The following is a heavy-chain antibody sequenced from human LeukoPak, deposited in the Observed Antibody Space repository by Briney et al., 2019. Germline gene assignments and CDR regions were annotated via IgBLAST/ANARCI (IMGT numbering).Heavy chain of an antibody. CDR3: ARGGVLRYFDWLPGTIDY. CDR2: ISTYNGDT. J-gene: IGHJ4*02. D-gene: IGHD3-9*01. Sequence: ASVKVSCKASGYTFTTYGITWVRQAPGQGLEWMGWISTYNGDTNYAQKLQGRVTMTTHTSTSTAYMELRSLRSDDTAVYYCARGGVLRYFDWLPGTIDYWGQGTLVTVSS. V-gene: IGHV1-18*01. CDR1: GYTFTTYG.